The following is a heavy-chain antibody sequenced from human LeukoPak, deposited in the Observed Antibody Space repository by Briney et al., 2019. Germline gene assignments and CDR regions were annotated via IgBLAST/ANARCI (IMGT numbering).Heavy chain of an antibody. CDR1: GFTFSSYS. D-gene: IGHD3-10*01. CDR2: ISSSSTYI. J-gene: IGHJ6*02. Sequence: GGSLRLSCAASGFTFSSYSMNWVRQAPGKGLEWVSSISSSSTYIYYADSVKGRFTISRDNAKNSLYLQMNSLRAVDTAVFYCARNTITGYYYGMDVWGQGTTVTDCS. CDR3: ARNTITGYYYGMDV. V-gene: IGHV3-21*01.